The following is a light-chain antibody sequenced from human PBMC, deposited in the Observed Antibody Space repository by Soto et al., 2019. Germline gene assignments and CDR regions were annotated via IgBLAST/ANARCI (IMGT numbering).Light chain of an antibody. V-gene: IGKV1-9*01. CDR3: QQGNSYPQT. CDR1: QGIGTY. Sequence: IQLNQSPSSLSASVGDRVTISCRASQGIGTYLAWYQQKPGKAPKIMIYAEFTLHSGVPARFSGSRSGTDLNLTISRLQPEDFATYYCQQGNSYPQTCGQGTRLEIK. J-gene: IGKJ5*01. CDR2: AEF.